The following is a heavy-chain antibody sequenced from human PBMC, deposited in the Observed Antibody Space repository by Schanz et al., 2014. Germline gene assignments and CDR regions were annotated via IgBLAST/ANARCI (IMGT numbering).Heavy chain of an antibody. CDR2: ISGGGGGNR. CDR1: GFTFSSYA. CDR3: AKGKGAVINNWYFDL. Sequence: EVQLLESGGGLVQPGGSLRLSCAVSGFTFSSYAMSWVRQAPGKGLEWVSTISGGGGGNRPYADSVKGRFTISRAKSIHTLSLQMNSLSADATAVYYCAKGKGAVINNWYFDLWGRGTLVTVSS. J-gene: IGHJ2*01. D-gene: IGHD2-21*01. V-gene: IGHV3-23*01.